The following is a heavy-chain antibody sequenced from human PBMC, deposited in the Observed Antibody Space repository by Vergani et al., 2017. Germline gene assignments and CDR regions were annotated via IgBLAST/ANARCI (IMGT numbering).Heavy chain of an antibody. CDR3: VKDMCSSPYYDYVDV. D-gene: IGHD3-10*01. V-gene: IGHV3-9*01. Sequence: EVQLVESGGGLVQPGRSLRLSCAASGFTFNDYVMHWVRQAPGKGLEWVSSINWHSGNVGYADSVKGRFTISRDNAKNSLSLQMNSLTTENTALYYCVKDMCSSPYYDYVDVWGKGTTVTVSS. CDR1: GFTFNDYV. CDR2: INWHSGNV. J-gene: IGHJ6*03.